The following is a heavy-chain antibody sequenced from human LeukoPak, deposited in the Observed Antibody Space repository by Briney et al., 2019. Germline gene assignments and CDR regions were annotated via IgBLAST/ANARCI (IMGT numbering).Heavy chain of an antibody. Sequence: SETLSLTCAVYGGSFSGYYWSWIRQPPGKGLEWIGEINHSGSTNYNPSLKSRVTISVDKSKNQFSLKLSSVTAADTAVYYCARDLNWNYYYYMDVWGKGTTVTVSS. CDR2: INHSGST. CDR1: GGSFSGYY. D-gene: IGHD1-20*01. V-gene: IGHV4-34*01. J-gene: IGHJ6*03. CDR3: ARDLNWNYYYYMDV.